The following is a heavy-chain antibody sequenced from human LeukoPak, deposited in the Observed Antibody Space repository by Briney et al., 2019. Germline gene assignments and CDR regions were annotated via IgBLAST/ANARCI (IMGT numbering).Heavy chain of an antibody. CDR1: GGSISSGDYY. D-gene: IGHD6-13*01. V-gene: IGHV4-30-4*02. Sequence: SETLSLTCTVSGGSISSGDYYWSWIRQPPGKGLEWIGYIYYSGSTYYNPSLKSRVTISVDTSKNQFSLKLSSVTAADTAVYYCARVKAAAGTSRYYMDVWGKGTTVTVSS. CDR2: IYYSGST. J-gene: IGHJ6*03. CDR3: ARVKAAAGTSRYYMDV.